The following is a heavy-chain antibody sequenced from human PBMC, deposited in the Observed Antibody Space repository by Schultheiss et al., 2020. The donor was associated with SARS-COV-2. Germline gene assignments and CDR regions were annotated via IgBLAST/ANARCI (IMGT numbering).Heavy chain of an antibody. Sequence: GGSLRLSCAAAGFTFSNYGMHWVRQAPGKGLEWVAVLSKDGSNKYYADSVKGRFTISRDNAKNSLYLQMNSLRAEDTAVYHCARDRSPLGDYNAYFDYWGQGTLVTVSS. CDR3: ARDRSPLGDYNAYFDY. V-gene: IGHV3-30*03. CDR1: GFTFSNYG. CDR2: LSKDGSNK. D-gene: IGHD4-17*01. J-gene: IGHJ4*02.